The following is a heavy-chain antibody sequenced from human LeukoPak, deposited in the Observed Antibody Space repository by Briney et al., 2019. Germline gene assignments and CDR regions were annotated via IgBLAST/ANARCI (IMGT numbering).Heavy chain of an antibody. J-gene: IGHJ4*02. CDR2: INAGNGNT. CDR3: ARVRTYSSGPFGY. Sequence: EASVKVYCKASGYTFTSYAMHWVRQAPGQRLEWMGWINAGNGNTKYSQKFQGGVTITRDTSASTAYMELSSLRSEDTAVYYCARVRTYSSGPFGYWGQGTLVTVSS. V-gene: IGHV1-3*01. D-gene: IGHD6-19*01. CDR1: GYTFTSYA.